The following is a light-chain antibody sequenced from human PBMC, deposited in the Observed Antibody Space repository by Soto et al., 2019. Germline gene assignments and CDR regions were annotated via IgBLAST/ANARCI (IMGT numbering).Light chain of an antibody. CDR2: GAS. V-gene: IGKV3-20*01. Sequence: EIVLMQSPGTLSLSPGERATLSCRASQSIKRSYLAWYQQKTGQAPRVLIYGASNRATGIPDRFSGSGSGTDFSLTIRRLEPEDFAVYYCHQYDNAPLTFGQGTKVEIK. CDR3: HQYDNAPLT. CDR1: QSIKRSY. J-gene: IGKJ2*01.